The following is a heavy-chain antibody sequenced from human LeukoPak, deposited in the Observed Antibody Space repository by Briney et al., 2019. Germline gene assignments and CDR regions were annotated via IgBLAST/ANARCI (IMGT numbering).Heavy chain of an antibody. CDR3: ATRTGGATYYYYGMDV. D-gene: IGHD7-27*01. J-gene: IGHJ6*02. Sequence: GGSLRLSCVASGFTFSSYGMHWVRQAPGMGLEWVATIWYDGNDKTYADSVKGRFIISRDNSKNTLYLQMNSLRVEDTAVYYCATRTGGATYYYYGMDVWGQGTTVAVSS. CDR1: GFTFSSYG. CDR2: IWYDGNDK. V-gene: IGHV3-33*08.